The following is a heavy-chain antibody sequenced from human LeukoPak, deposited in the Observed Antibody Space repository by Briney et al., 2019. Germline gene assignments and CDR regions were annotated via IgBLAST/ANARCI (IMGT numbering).Heavy chain of an antibody. J-gene: IGHJ4*02. CDR2: IYYSGST. CDR3: SRGYCSGDSCYHSYPWFDY. Sequence: SETLSLTCTVSGGSISSSSYHWGWIRQPPGKGLEWIGSIYYSGSTYYNPSLKGRVTISVDTSKNQFSLKLSSVTAADTAVYYCSRGYCSGDSCYHSYPWFDYWGQGTLVTVSS. D-gene: IGHD2-15*01. CDR1: GGSISSSSYH. V-gene: IGHV4-39*07.